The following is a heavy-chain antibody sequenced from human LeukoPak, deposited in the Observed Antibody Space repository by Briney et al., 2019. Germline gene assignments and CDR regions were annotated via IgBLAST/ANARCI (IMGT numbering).Heavy chain of an antibody. CDR3: AREGYFYDSSGYGLHFDY. J-gene: IGHJ4*02. D-gene: IGHD3-22*01. Sequence: SETLSLTCTVSGGSISSYYWSWIRQPPGKGLEWIGYIYYSGSTNYNPSLKSRVTISIDTSKNQFSLKLSSVTAADTAVYYCAREGYFYDSSGYGLHFDYWGQGTLVTVSS. CDR2: IYYSGST. V-gene: IGHV4-59*01. CDR1: GGSISSYY.